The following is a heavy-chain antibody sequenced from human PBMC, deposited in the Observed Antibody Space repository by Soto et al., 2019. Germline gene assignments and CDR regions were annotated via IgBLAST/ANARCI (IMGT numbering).Heavy chain of an antibody. CDR3: ARGYGDYWYDFDY. D-gene: IGHD4-17*01. V-gene: IGHV4-31*03. CDR2: IYYSGST. J-gene: IGHJ4*02. Sequence: SETLSLTCTVSGGSISSGGYYWSWIRQHPGKGLEWIGYIYYSGSTYYNPSLKSRVTISVDTSKNQFSLKLSSVTAADTAVYYCARGYGDYWYDFDYWGQGTLVTVSS. CDR1: GGSISSGGYY.